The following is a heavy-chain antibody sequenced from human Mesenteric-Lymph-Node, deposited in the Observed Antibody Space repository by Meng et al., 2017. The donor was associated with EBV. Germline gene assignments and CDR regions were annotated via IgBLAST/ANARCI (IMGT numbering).Heavy chain of an antibody. V-gene: IGHV3-21*01. CDR2: ISSSSYM. CDR3: GRGASFLDY. CDR1: GFSFSSYN. Sequence: EVQLVESGGXLVKPGGXLRLSCAASGFSFSSYNMNWLRQAPGKGLEWVSSISSSSYMYYVDSVKGRFTISRDNAKNSVYLQMNGLRVEDSAVYYCGRGASFLDYWGQGILVTVSS. J-gene: IGHJ4*02.